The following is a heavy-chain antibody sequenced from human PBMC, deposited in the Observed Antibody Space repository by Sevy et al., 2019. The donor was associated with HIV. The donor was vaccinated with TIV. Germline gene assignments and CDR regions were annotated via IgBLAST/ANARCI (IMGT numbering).Heavy chain of an antibody. V-gene: IGHV3-7*03. CDR2: IKKDGSEK. CDR1: GFTFSNYW. CDR3: ARACSSTSCLWGLDV. J-gene: IGHJ6*02. Sequence: GGSLRLSCAASGFTFSNYWMSWVRQAPGKGLEWVANIKKDGSEKYYVVFVKGRFNTSRDNSKNSLFLQMDSLRAEYTALYYCARACSSTSCLWGLDVWGQGTTVTVSS. D-gene: IGHD2-2*01.